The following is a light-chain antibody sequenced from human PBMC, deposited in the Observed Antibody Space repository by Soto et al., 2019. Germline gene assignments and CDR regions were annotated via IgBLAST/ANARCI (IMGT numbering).Light chain of an antibody. CDR1: QSVATN. J-gene: IGKJ5*01. CDR3: QQYNNWPPIT. Sequence: EIVMTQSPATLSVSPGDRVTLSCRASQSVATNLAWYQQKPGQAPRLLIYGASTRAPRIPARFSGGGSETEFTLTISSLQSEDFAVYYWQQYNNWPPITFGQGTRLEIK. V-gene: IGKV3-15*01. CDR2: GAS.